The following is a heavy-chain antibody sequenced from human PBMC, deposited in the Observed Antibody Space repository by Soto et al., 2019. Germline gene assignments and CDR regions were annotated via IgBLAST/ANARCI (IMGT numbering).Heavy chain of an antibody. J-gene: IGHJ4*02. CDR3: EKDSRSVFWSGVSHFDH. CDR1: GFTFSSYA. V-gene: IGHV3-30-3*01. CDR2: ISSDGNNK. Sequence: QVQLVESGGGVVQPGRSLRLSCAASGFTFSSYALHWVRQAPGKGLEWVAVISSDGNNKYYADSVKGRFTISRDNSNNTLYLQMYSLRVDDTAILYCEKDSRSVFWSGVSHFDHWGQGTPVTVSS. D-gene: IGHD3-3*01.